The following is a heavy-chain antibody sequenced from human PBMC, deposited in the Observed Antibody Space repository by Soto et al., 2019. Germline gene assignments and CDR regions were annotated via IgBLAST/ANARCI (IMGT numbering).Heavy chain of an antibody. D-gene: IGHD2-2*01. Sequence: QVQLVQSGPEMKKPGASVKLSCKASGYTFTTYSMHWVRQAPGQRLEWMGWIHAGNGNTEHSQKVQSRVTITRETSASTAYLELGSLISEDTAVYYCARAASSSTSCYNYYAYGMDVWGQGTAVTVS. CDR1: GYTFTTYS. V-gene: IGHV1-3*01. CDR2: IHAGNGNT. J-gene: IGHJ6*02. CDR3: ARAASSSTSCYNYYAYGMDV.